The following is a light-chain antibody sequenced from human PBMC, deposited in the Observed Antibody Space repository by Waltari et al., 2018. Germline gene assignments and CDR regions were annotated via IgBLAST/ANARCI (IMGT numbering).Light chain of an antibody. Sequence: DIVLTQSPLSLPVTPGEPASISCRSSQSLLISAGYSSLDWYLQKPGQPPQLLIYDTSVRPSGVPDRFTGSGSGTDFTLKIRRVEAEDVGVYYCMQGLQIPVTFGQGTTLEIK. CDR2: DTS. J-gene: IGKJ2*01. CDR3: MQGLQIPVT. CDR1: QSLLISAGYSS. V-gene: IGKV2-28*01.